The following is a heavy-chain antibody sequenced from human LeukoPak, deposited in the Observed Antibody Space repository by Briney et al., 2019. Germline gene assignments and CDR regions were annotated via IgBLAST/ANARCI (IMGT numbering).Heavy chain of an antibody. V-gene: IGHV1-69*13. D-gene: IGHD3-10*01. J-gene: IGHJ6*03. Sequence: SVKVSCKASGGTFSSYAISWVRQAPGQGLEWMGGIIPIFSTANYAQKFQGRVTITADESTSTAYMELSSLRSEDTAVYYCARSPGDYYYMDVWGKGTTVTVSS. CDR3: ARSPGDYYYMDV. CDR2: IIPIFSTA. CDR1: GGTFSSYA.